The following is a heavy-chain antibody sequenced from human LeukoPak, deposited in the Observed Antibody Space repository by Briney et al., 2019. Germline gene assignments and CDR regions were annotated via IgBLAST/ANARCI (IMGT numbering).Heavy chain of an antibody. CDR3: ARSRFYYYMDV. V-gene: IGHV4-34*01. Sequence: SETLSLTCAVYGGSFSGYYWSWLRQPPGKGLEWIGEINHSGSTNYNPSLKSRVTISVDTSKNQFSLKLSSVTAADTAVYYCARSRFYYYMDVWGKGTTVTVSS. CDR1: GGSFSGYY. J-gene: IGHJ6*03. CDR2: INHSGST.